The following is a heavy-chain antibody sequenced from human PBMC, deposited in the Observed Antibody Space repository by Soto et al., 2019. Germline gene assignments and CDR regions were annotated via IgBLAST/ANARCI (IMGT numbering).Heavy chain of an antibody. CDR3: AREKYYDRGAFDI. D-gene: IGHD3-9*01. Sequence: GGSLRLSCAASGFTFSSYAMHWVRQAPGKGLEWVAVISYDGSNKYYADSVKGRFTISRDNSKNTLYLQMNSLRAEDTAVYYCAREKYYDRGAFDIWGQGTMVTVSS. J-gene: IGHJ3*02. CDR1: GFTFSSYA. V-gene: IGHV3-30-3*01. CDR2: ISYDGSNK.